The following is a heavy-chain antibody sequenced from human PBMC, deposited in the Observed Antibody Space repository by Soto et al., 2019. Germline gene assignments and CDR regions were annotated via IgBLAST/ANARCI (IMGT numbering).Heavy chain of an antibody. CDR1: GGSISSYY. J-gene: IGHJ3*02. CDR3: ARPNYDILTGHPDAFDI. V-gene: IGHV4-59*08. Sequence: SETLSLTCTVSGGSISSYYWSWIRQPPGKGLEWIGYIYYSGSTNYNPSLKSRVTISVDTSKNQFSLKLSSVTAADTAVYYCARPNYDILTGHPDAFDIWGQGTMLT. D-gene: IGHD3-9*01. CDR2: IYYSGST.